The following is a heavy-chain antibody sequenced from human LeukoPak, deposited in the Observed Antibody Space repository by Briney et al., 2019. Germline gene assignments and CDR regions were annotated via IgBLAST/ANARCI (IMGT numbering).Heavy chain of an antibody. V-gene: IGHV3-53*01. CDR3: ARGDGYNFFDY. D-gene: IGHD5-24*01. CDR2: FYVGGAT. Sequence: GGSLRLSCAVSEFTVTNNYMSWVRQAPGKGLGWVSVFYVGGATYYADSVKGRFTISRDNSENTLYLQMKSLRAEDTAVYYFARGDGYNFFDYWGQGSLVTVSS. CDR1: EFTVTNNY. J-gene: IGHJ4*02.